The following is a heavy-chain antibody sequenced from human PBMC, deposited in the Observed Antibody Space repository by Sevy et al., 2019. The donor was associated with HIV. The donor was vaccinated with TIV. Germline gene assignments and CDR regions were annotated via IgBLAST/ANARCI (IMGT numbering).Heavy chain of an antibody. CDR1: GFTIRTYN. CDR3: ARDLVIPATTDDFYYGMDV. D-gene: IGHD2-15*01. CDR2: ISSSSTYI. Sequence: GGYLRLSCAASGFTIRTYNMNCVRQAPGKGLEWVSSISSSSTYIYYADSVKGRFTISRDNAKNSLYLQMSSLRAEDTAAYDCARDLVIPATTDDFYYGMDVWGQGTPVAVSS. V-gene: IGHV3-21*01. J-gene: IGHJ6*02.